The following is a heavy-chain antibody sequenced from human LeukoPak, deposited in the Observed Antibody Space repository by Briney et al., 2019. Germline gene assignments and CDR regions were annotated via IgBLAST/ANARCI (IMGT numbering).Heavy chain of an antibody. J-gene: IGHJ4*02. CDR2: INHSGST. CDR3: ARHVTRRYYYDSSGRYYFDY. Sequence: SETLSLTCAVYGGSFSGYYWSWIGQPPGKGLEWIGEINHSGSTNYNPSLKSRVTISVDTSKNQFSLKLSSVTAADTAVYYCARHVTRRYYYDSSGRYYFDYWGQGTLVTVSS. D-gene: IGHD3-22*01. CDR1: GGSFSGYY. V-gene: IGHV4-34*01.